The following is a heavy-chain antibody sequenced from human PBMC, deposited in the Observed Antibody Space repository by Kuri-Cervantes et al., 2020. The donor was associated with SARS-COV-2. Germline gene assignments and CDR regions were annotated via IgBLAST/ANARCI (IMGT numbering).Heavy chain of an antibody. Sequence: GESLKISCAASGFTFSSYAMSWVRQAPGKGLEWVANIKQDGSEKYYVDSVKGRFTISRDNAKNSLYLQMNSLRAEDTAVYYCARDGWGSSFDYWGQGTLVTVSS. CDR2: IKQDGSEK. CDR1: GFTFSSYA. D-gene: IGHD7-27*01. J-gene: IGHJ4*02. V-gene: IGHV3-7*01. CDR3: ARDGWGSSFDY.